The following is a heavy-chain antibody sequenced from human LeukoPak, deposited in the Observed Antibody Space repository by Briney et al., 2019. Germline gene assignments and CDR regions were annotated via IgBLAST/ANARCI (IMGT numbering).Heavy chain of an antibody. J-gene: IGHJ3*02. CDR2: IRSGGST. Sequence: GGSLRLSCAASGFIVSGKYMSWVRQAPGKGLEWVSVIRSGGSTSYADSVKGRFTISRDNSKNTLYLQMNSLRAEDTAVYYCAREGSFGSSGYNDALDIWGQGTMVTVSA. V-gene: IGHV3-53*01. CDR3: AREGSFGSSGYNDALDI. D-gene: IGHD3-22*01. CDR1: GFIVSGKY.